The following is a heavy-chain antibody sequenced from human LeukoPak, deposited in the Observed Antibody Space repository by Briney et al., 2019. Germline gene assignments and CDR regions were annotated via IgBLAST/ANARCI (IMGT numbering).Heavy chain of an antibody. D-gene: IGHD6-19*01. J-gene: IGHJ4*02. CDR1: GLTLSTYW. CDR2: IKEHGREK. CDR3: ARLSASGWYGDY. Sequence: GGSLRLSCIASGLTLSTYWMSWVRQAPGKGLEWVANIKEHGREKYYVDSVKGRFTISRDNVKNSLYLQMSSLRAEDTAVYYCARLSASGWYGDYWGQGTLVTVSS. V-gene: IGHV3-7*01.